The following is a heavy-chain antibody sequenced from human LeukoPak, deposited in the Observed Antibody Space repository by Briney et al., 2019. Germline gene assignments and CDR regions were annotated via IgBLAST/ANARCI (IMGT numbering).Heavy chain of an antibody. CDR1: GFTFSSYA. J-gene: IGHJ4*02. CDR2: ISGSGGST. D-gene: IGHD3-22*01. CDR3: ARDSYDSSDFYFDY. V-gene: IGHV3-23*01. Sequence: GGSLRLSCVASGFTFSSYAMSWVRQAPGKGLEWVSAISGSGGSTYYADSVKGRFTISRDNSKNTLYLQMNSLRAEDTAVYYCARDSYDSSDFYFDYWGQGTLVTVSS.